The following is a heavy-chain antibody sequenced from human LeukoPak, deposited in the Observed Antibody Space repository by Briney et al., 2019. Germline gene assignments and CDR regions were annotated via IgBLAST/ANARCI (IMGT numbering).Heavy chain of an antibody. CDR1: GYTFTSYG. Sequence: ASVKVSCKASGYTFTSYGISWVRQAPGQGLEWMGWISAYNGNTNYAQKLQGRVTMTTDTSTSTAYMELRSLRSDDTAVYYCARDSKPAYYDSRGFFDYWGQGTLVTVSS. CDR2: ISAYNGNT. CDR3: ARDSKPAYYDSRGFFDY. J-gene: IGHJ4*02. V-gene: IGHV1-18*01. D-gene: IGHD3-22*01.